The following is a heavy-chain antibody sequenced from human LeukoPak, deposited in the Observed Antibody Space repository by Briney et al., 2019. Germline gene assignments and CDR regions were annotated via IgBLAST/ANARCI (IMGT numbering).Heavy chain of an antibody. Sequence: GASVKVPCKASGYTFTSYDINWVRQTTGQGLEWMGWMNPGSGNTGYAQKFQGRVTMTRNTSISTVYMEVSGLRSEDTAVYYCTRGGIIILGVATVVDYWGQGTLVTVSS. D-gene: IGHD3/OR15-3a*01. CDR2: MNPGSGNT. CDR1: GYTFTSYD. V-gene: IGHV1-8*01. CDR3: TRGGIIILGVATVVDY. J-gene: IGHJ4*02.